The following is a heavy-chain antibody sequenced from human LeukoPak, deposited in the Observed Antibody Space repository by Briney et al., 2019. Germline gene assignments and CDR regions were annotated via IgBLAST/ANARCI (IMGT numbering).Heavy chain of an antibody. V-gene: IGHV4-38-2*01. Sequence: EPSETLSLTCAVSGDSITSGYYWCWIRQPPRKGLQWLARMYSSGGTYYNPSLNKRVTILVVTTNNHFSSKNCSLTAATPTAYYCARIDRPPHYMDVWGKGTTVTVSS. J-gene: IGHJ6*03. CDR1: GDSITSGYY. CDR2: MYSSGGT. CDR3: ARIDRPPHYMDV. D-gene: IGHD3-9*01.